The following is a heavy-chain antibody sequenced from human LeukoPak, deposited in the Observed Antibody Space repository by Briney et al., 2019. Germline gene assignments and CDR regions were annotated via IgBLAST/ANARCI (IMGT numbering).Heavy chain of an antibody. J-gene: IGHJ5*02. CDR3: ARSLRITMVRGVIITGDWFDP. CDR2: INPNSGGT. D-gene: IGHD3-10*01. CDR1: GYTFTGYY. Sequence: ASVKVSCKASGYTFTGYYMHWVRQAPGQGLEWMGWINPNSGGTNYAQKFQGRVTMTRDTSISTAYMELSRLRSDDTAVYYCARSLRITMVRGVIITGDWFDPWGQGTLVTVSS. V-gene: IGHV1-2*02.